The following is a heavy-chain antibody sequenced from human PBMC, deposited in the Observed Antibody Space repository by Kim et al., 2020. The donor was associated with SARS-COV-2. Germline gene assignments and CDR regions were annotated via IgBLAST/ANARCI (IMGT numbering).Heavy chain of an antibody. CDR3: AKLRITISRDAFDI. D-gene: IGHD3-3*01. CDR2: IYYSGST. V-gene: IGHV4-39*01. Sequence: SETLSLTCTVSGGSISSSSYYWGWIRQPPGKGLEWIGSIYYSGSTYYNPSLKSRVTISVDTSKNQFSLKLSSVTAADTAVYYCAKLRITISRDAFDIWA. J-gene: IGHJ3*02. CDR1: GGSISSSSYY.